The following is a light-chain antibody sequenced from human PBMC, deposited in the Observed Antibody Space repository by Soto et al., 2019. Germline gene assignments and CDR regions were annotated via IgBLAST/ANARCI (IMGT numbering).Light chain of an antibody. Sequence: IVLTQSPGTLSLSPGERATLSCRAGQSVSSNYLAWYQQKPGQAPRLLIYAASSRATGIPDRFSGSGSGTDFTLTISSLEPEDFAVYYCQQRSNWPPTFGQGTRLEIK. V-gene: IGKV3D-20*02. J-gene: IGKJ5*01. CDR3: QQRSNWPPT. CDR1: QSVSSNY. CDR2: AAS.